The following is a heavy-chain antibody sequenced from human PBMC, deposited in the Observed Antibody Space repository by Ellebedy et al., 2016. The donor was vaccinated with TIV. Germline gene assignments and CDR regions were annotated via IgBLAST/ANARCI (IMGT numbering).Heavy chain of an antibody. CDR1: GGTFSSYA. Sequence: AASVKVSCKASGGTFSSYAISWVRQAPGQGLEWMGRIIPILDIANYPQKFQGRVTITADKSTSTAYMELRSLRSEDTAVYYCARDLLGSADYWGQGTLVTVSS. V-gene: IGHV1-69*04. D-gene: IGHD3-22*01. CDR2: IIPILDIA. J-gene: IGHJ4*02. CDR3: ARDLLGSADY.